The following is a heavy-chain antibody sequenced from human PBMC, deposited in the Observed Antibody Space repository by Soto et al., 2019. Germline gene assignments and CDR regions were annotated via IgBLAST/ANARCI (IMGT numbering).Heavy chain of an antibody. CDR3: ARDDYPYYDDSSGYHFDY. Sequence: VGSLRLSCAASGFTFNTYNMNWVRQAPGKGLEWVSYISSSSSTIHYADSVKGRFTISRDNAKNSLYLQMNSLRAEDTAVYYCARDDYPYYDDSSGYHFDYWGQGTLVTVSS. V-gene: IGHV3-48*01. D-gene: IGHD3-22*01. J-gene: IGHJ4*02. CDR1: GFTFNTYN. CDR2: ISSSSSTI.